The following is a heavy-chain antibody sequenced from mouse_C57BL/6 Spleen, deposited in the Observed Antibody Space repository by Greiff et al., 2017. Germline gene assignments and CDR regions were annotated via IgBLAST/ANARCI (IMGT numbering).Heavy chain of an antibody. CDR1: GIDFSRYW. Sequence: VQLKESGGGLVQPGGSLKLSCAASGIDFSRYWMSWVRRAPGKGLEWIGEINPDSSTINYAPSLKDKFIISRDNAKNTLYLQMSKVRSEDTALYYCAREYYYGSSYGYFDVWGTGTTVTVSS. D-gene: IGHD1-1*01. CDR2: INPDSSTI. CDR3: AREYYYGSSYGYFDV. J-gene: IGHJ1*03. V-gene: IGHV4-1*01.